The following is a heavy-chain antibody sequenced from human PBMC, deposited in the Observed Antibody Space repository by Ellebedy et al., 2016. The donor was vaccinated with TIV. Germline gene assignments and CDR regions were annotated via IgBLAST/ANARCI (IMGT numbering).Heavy chain of an antibody. CDR3: ATDRDPDGRNWYFDL. CDR1: GGTFSSYA. Sequence: AASVKVSCKASGGTFSSYAISWVRQAPGQGLEWMAGTIPKFGTASYAQKFQGRVTITADETTNTAYMELSSLRSEDTAVYYCATDRDPDGRNWYFDLWGRGTLVTVSS. V-gene: IGHV1-69*13. J-gene: IGHJ2*01. D-gene: IGHD5-24*01. CDR2: TIPKFGTA.